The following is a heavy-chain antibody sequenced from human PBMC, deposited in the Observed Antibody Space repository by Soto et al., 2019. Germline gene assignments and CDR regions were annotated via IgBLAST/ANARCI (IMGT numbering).Heavy chain of an antibody. CDR2: ISYDGSNK. CDR3: AKLYYYDSSGPDY. V-gene: IGHV3-30*18. Sequence: LRLSCAASGFTFSSYGMHWVRQAPGKGLEWVAVISYDGSNKYYADSVKGRFTISRDNSKNTLYLQMNSLRAEDTAVYYCAKLYYYDSSGPDYWGQGTLVTVSS. J-gene: IGHJ4*02. CDR1: GFTFSSYG. D-gene: IGHD3-22*01.